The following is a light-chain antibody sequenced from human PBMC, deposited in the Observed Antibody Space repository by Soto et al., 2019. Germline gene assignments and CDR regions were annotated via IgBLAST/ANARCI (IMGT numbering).Light chain of an antibody. V-gene: IGKV4-1*01. CDR2: WAS. Sequence: DSVMSQSPNSLAVSLGERATINCKSSQRVLYSSNNKNYLAWYQQKPGQPPKLLIYWASTRESGVPDRFSGSGSGTDFTLTISSLQAEDVAVYYCQQYYSTPRTFGQGTKVDIK. CDR1: QRVLYSSNNKNY. CDR3: QQYYSTPRT. J-gene: IGKJ1*01.